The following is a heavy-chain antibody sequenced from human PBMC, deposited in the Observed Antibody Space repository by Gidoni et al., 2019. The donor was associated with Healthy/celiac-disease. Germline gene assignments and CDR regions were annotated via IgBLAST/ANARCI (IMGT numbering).Heavy chain of an antibody. CDR1: GFTFGDYA. J-gene: IGHJ4*02. CDR2: IRSKAYGGTT. CDR3: TREGLQWLDNFDY. D-gene: IGHD6-19*01. Sequence: EVQLVESGGGLVKPGRSLRLSCTASGFTFGDYAMSWFRQAPGKGLEWVGFIRSKAYGGTTEYAASVKGRFTISRDDSKSIAYLQMNSLKTEDTAVYYCTREGLQWLDNFDYWGQGTLVTVSS. V-gene: IGHV3-49*05.